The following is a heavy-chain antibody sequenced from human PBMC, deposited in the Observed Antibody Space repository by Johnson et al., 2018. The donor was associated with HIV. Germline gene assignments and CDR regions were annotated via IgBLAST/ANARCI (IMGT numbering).Heavy chain of an antibody. D-gene: IGHD6-13*01. CDR2: IRSKPYGGTT. Sequence: VQLVESGGGLVQPGRSLRLSCTASGFTFGDYAMSWFRQAPGKGLEWVGFIRSKPYGGTTEYAASVKGRFTISRDDSKSIAYLQMNSLRAEDTALYYCAGYSSSGYDAFDIWGQGTMVTVSS. CDR3: AGYSSSGYDAFDI. V-gene: IGHV3-49*03. CDR1: GFTFGDYA. J-gene: IGHJ3*02.